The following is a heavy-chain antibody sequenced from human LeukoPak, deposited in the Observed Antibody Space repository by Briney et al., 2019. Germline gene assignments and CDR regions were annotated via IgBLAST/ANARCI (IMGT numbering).Heavy chain of an antibody. CDR1: GFTFSSYE. J-gene: IGHJ6*04. CDR3: ASPLWFGEPDYYGMDV. Sequence: GGSLRLSCAASGFTFSSYEMNWVRQAPGKGLEWVSYISSSGSTIYYADSVKGRFTISRDNAKNSLYLQMNSLRAEDTAVYYCASPLWFGEPDYYGMDVWGKGTTATVSS. CDR2: ISSSGSTI. V-gene: IGHV3-48*03. D-gene: IGHD3-10*01.